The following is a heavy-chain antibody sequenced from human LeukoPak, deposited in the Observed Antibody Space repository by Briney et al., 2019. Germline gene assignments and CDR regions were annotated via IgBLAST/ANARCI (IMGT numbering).Heavy chain of an antibody. Sequence: GGSLRLSCAASGFTFSSYWMSWVRQAPGKGLEWVANIKQDGSEKYYVDSVKGRFTISRDNAKNSLYLQTNSLRAEDTAVYYCARSMVRGVPGPAEGFDPWGQGTLVTVSS. CDR3: ARSMVRGVPGPAEGFDP. D-gene: IGHD3-10*01. J-gene: IGHJ5*02. CDR2: IKQDGSEK. CDR1: GFTFSSYW. V-gene: IGHV3-7*05.